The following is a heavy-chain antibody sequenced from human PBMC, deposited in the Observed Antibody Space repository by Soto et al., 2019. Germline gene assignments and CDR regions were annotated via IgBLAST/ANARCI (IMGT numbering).Heavy chain of an antibody. V-gene: IGHV3-23*01. CDR3: AKDLDWNGIFDY. CDR2: ISGSGGST. CDR1: GFTFSSYS. J-gene: IGHJ4*02. Sequence: GGSLRLSCAASGFTFSSYSMSWVRQAPGKGLEWVSAISGSGGSTYYADSVKGRFTISRDNSKNTLYLQMNSLRAEDTAVYYCAKDLDWNGIFDYWGQGTLVTVSS. D-gene: IGHD1-1*01.